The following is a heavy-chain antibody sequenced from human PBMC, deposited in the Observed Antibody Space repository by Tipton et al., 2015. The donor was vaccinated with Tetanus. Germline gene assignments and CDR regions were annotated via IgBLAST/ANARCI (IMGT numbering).Heavy chain of an antibody. CDR1: GGSISSYY. CDR3: ARGRRIQLWNDAFGI. CDR2: IYYSGST. V-gene: IGHV4-59*12. D-gene: IGHD5-18*01. Sequence: LRLSCTVSGGSISSYYWSWIRQPPGKGLEWIGYIYYSGSTNYNPSLKSRVTISVDTSKNQFSLKLSSVTAADTAVYYCARGRRIQLWNDAFGIWGQGTMVTVSS. J-gene: IGHJ3*02.